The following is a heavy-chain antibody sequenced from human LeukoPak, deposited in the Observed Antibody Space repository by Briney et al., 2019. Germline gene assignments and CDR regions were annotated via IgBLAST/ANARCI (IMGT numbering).Heavy chain of an antibody. D-gene: IGHD2-2*03. CDR3: AGEMDIVVVPAAMFHDAFDI. CDR2: INHSGST. CDR1: GGSFSGYY. Sequence: PETLSLTCAVYGGSFSGYYWSWIRQPPGKGLEWIGEINHSGSTNYNPSLKSRVTISVDTSKNQFSLKLSSVTAADTAVYYCAGEMDIVVVPAAMFHDAFDIWGQGTMVTVSS. V-gene: IGHV4-34*01. J-gene: IGHJ3*02.